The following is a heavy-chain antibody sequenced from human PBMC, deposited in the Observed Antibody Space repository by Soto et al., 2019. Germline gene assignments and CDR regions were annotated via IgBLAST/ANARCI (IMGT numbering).Heavy chain of an antibody. CDR2: IYYSGST. D-gene: IGHD1-26*01. V-gene: IGHV4-59*01. J-gene: IGHJ4*01. Sequence: SETLCLTCTVSGGSISGYYWSWIRRPPGKGLEWTGYIYYSGSTVYNPSLESRVTISADTSKNQFSLRLSSVTAADTAVYYCARDGQSCHHATCSWYFHHWGQGAMLTVSS. CDR1: GGSISGYY. CDR3: ARDGQSCHHATCSWYFHH.